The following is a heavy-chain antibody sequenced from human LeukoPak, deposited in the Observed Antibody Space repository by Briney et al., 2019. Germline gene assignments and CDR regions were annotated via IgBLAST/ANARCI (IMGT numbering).Heavy chain of an antibody. CDR2: IYSGGST. V-gene: IGHV3-53*01. CDR3: ARDRGDSSGYYVDY. D-gene: IGHD3-22*01. Sequence: GGSLRLSCAASGFTFSSYAMSWVRQAPGKGLEWVSVIYSGGSTYYADSVKGRFTISRDNSKNTLYLQMNSLRAEDTAVYYCARDRGDSSGYYVDYWGQGTLVTVSS. J-gene: IGHJ4*02. CDR1: GFTFSSYA.